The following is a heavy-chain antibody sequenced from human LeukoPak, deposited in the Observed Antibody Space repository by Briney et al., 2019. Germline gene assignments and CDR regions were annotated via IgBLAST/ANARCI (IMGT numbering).Heavy chain of an antibody. CDR3: AIQTTVGIDY. D-gene: IGHD4-23*01. CDR1: GGSISSGGYY. Sequence: SQTLSLICTDSGGSISSGGYYWSWIRQHPGKGLEWIGYIYYSGSTYYNPSLKSRVTISVDTSKNQFSLKLSSVTAADTAVYYCAIQTTVGIDYWGQGTLVTVSS. J-gene: IGHJ4*02. CDR2: IYYSGST. V-gene: IGHV4-31*03.